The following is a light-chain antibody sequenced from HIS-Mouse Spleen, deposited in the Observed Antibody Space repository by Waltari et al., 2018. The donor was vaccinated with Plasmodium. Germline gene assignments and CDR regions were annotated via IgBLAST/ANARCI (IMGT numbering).Light chain of an antibody. J-gene: IGLJ2*01. CDR3: NSRDSSGTHGV. V-gene: IGLV3-19*01. CDR2: GKN. CDR1: SLRSKY. Sequence: SSELTQDPAVSVALGQTVRITCQGDSLRSKYASWYQQKPGQAPVLVIYGKNNRPSGIPDRFSGSSSGNTASLTITGAQAEDEADYYCNSRDSSGTHGVFGGGTKLTVL.